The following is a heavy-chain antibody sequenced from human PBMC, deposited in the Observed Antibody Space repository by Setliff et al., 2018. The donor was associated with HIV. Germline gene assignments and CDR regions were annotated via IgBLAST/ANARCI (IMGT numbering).Heavy chain of an antibody. CDR3: ARGYTRGYFSHFDY. D-gene: IGHD3-22*01. J-gene: IGHJ4*02. CDR1: GGSISSAGYY. CDR2: IYNTGSA. V-gene: IGHV4-31*03. Sequence: NPSETLSLTCTVSGGSISSAGYYWSWIRQHPGKGLEWIGYIYNTGSAYFNPSLKSRLTISVDTSRNQFSLKLSSVTAADTAVYYCARGYTRGYFSHFDYWGQGTLFTVSS.